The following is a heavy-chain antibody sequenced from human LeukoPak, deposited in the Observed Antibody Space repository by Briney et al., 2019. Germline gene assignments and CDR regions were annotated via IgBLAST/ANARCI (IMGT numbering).Heavy chain of an antibody. V-gene: IGHV4-34*01. CDR2: VNHSGTT. CDR1: GGSFTACY. Sequence: SETLSLTCTVYGGSFTACYWSWIRQPPGKGLEWIGEVNHSGTTNYNPSLKSRVTLSVDTSKNQFSLKLSSVTAADTAVYYCARGAYCSSINCYGFDYWGQGTQVTASS. D-gene: IGHD2-2*01. J-gene: IGHJ4*02. CDR3: ARGAYCSSINCYGFDY.